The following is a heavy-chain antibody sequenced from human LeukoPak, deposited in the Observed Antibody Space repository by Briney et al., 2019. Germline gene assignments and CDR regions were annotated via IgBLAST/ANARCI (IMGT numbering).Heavy chain of an antibody. CDR2: ISSSSSYI. CDR1: GFTFSSYS. Sequence: TGGSLRLSCAASGFTFSSYSMNWVRQAPGKGLEWVSSISSSSSYIYYADSVKGRFTISRDNAKNSLYLQMNSLRAEDTAVYYCARDYGSSSVPGYWGQGTLVTVSS. D-gene: IGHD6-6*01. CDR3: ARDYGSSSVPGY. J-gene: IGHJ4*02. V-gene: IGHV3-21*01.